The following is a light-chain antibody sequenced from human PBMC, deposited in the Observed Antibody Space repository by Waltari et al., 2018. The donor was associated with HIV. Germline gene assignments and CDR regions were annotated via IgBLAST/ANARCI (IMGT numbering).Light chain of an antibody. CDR2: EVS. CDR1: SSDVGGYNY. Sequence: QSALTQPASVSGSPGQSITISCTGTSSDVGGYNYVSWYQQHPGKAPKLMIYEVSNRPSGVSSRVSGSKSGNTASLTISGLQAEDEADYYCSSYTSSSLVVFGGGTKLTVL. CDR3: SSYTSSSLVV. V-gene: IGLV2-14*01. J-gene: IGLJ2*01.